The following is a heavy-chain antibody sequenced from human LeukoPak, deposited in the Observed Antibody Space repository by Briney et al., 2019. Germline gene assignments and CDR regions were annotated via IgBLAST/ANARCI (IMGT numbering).Heavy chain of an antibody. CDR1: GFTLSSYW. CDR3: GGGPGY. V-gene: IGHV3-7*01. CDR2: IKKDGSEK. Sequence: PGGSLRLSCAASGFTLSSYWMSWVRHGPGRGRECVANIKKDGSEKYYVDSVKGRFTISRDNAKNSLYLQMNSLRAEDTAVYYCGGGPGYWGQGTLVTVSS. D-gene: IGHD2-15*01. J-gene: IGHJ4*02.